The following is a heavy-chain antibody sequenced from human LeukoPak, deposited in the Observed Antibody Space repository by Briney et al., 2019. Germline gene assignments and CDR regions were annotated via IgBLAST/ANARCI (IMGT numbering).Heavy chain of an antibody. CDR2: IYYSGST. J-gene: IGHJ6*02. CDR3: ARTNVLRFLDEPDYGMDV. Sequence: SETLFLTCTVSGGSISSSSYYWGWIRQPPGKGLEWIGSIYYSGSTYYNPSLKSRVTISVDTSKNQFSLKLSSVTAADTAVYYCARTNVLRFLDEPDYGMDVWGQGTTVTVSS. D-gene: IGHD3-3*01. CDR1: GGSISSSSYY. V-gene: IGHV4-39*01.